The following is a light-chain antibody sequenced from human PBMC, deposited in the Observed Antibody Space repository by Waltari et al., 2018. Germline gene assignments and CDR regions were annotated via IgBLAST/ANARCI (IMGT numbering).Light chain of an antibody. CDR3: QQCNSYST. J-gene: IGKJ2*01. CDR2: KAS. V-gene: IGKV1-5*03. CDR1: QSIDRR. Sequence: EIQMTQSPSTLSASLGDRVTITCRASQSIDRRLAWYQQKPGKAPKLLIYKASKLENGVPSMCSSSGAEAEFTLTSSSLQPDDFVSYYCQQCNSYSTFGQGTKLEI.